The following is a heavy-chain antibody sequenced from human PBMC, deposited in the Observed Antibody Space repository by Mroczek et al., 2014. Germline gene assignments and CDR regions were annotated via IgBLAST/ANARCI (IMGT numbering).Heavy chain of an antibody. CDR2: IYYSGST. CDR3: ARAGSGSYILGWFDP. J-gene: IGHJ5*02. CDR1: GGSISSGGYY. V-gene: IGHV4-31*03. D-gene: IGHD3-10*01. Sequence: QVQLQQWGPGLVKPSQTLSLTCTVSGGSISSGGYYWSWIRQHPGKGLEWIGYIYYSGSTYYNPSLKSRVTISVDTSKNQFSLKLSSVTAADTAVYYCARAGSGSYILGWFDPWGQGTLVTVSS.